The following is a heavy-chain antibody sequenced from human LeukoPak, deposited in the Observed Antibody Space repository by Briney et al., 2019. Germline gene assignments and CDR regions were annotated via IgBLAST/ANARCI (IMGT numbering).Heavy chain of an antibody. V-gene: IGHV1-18*01. CDR3: ARVGIQLWLLGY. CDR1: GYTFISYG. CDR2: ISAHNGNT. Sequence: ASVKVSCKASGYTFISYGISWVRQAPGQGLEWMGWISAHNGNTDYAQKLQGRVTMTTDTSTSTAYMELRSLRSDDTAVYYCARVGIQLWLLGYWGQGTLVTVSS. D-gene: IGHD5-18*01. J-gene: IGHJ4*02.